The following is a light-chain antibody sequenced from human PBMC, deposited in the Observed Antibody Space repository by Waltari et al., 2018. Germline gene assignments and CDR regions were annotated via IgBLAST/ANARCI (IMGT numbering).Light chain of an antibody. CDR1: QSISRT. J-gene: IGKJ1*01. CDR3: QHYLRLPVT. Sequence: EIVLTQSPGTLSLSPGERATLSCRASQSISRTLVWYQKKPGQAPRLLIYAASTRATGIPDRFSGSGSGTDFSPTISRLEPEDFAVYYCQHYLRLPVTFGQGTKVEIK. CDR2: AAS. V-gene: IGKV3-20*01.